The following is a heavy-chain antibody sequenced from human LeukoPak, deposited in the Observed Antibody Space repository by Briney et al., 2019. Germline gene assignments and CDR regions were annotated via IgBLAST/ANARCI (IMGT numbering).Heavy chain of an antibody. J-gene: IGHJ4*02. CDR1: GYSFTSYW. CDR3: ATGRSFSGSYWDY. Sequence: GESLKISCKGSGYSFTSYWIGWVRQMPGKGLEWMGIIYPGDSDTRYSPPFQGQVTISADKSISTAYLQWSSLKASDTAMYYCATGRSFSGSYWDYWGQGTLVTVSS. D-gene: IGHD3-10*01. CDR2: IYPGDSDT. V-gene: IGHV5-51*01.